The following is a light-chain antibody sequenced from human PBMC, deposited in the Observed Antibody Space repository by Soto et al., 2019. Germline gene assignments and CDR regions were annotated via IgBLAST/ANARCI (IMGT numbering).Light chain of an antibody. J-gene: IGKJ2*01. CDR2: AAS. Sequence: DIQMTQSPSSLSASVGDRVTITCRASQSISSYLNWYQQKPGKAPKLLIYAASSLQSGVPSRFSGSGSGTDFTLTISSLQPEDVAVYYCQQYYDTPYTFGQGTRLEI. CDR3: QQYYDTPYT. V-gene: IGKV1-39*01. CDR1: QSISSY.